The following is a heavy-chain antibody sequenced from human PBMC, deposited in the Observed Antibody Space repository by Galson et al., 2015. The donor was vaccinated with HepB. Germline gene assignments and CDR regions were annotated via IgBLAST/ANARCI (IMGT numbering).Heavy chain of an antibody. Sequence: QVQLRESGPGLVKPSETLSLTCTVSGDSVSSYYWSWIRQPPGKGLEWIGYIYFSGTTNYNSSLKSRVTISIDTTKNRSSLKLSSVTAADTAVYYCAGTTEGNNCIWFGPWGQGTLVTVPS. V-gene: IGHV4-59*08. CDR1: GDSVSSYY. D-gene: IGHD1-1*01. CDR2: IYFSGTT. CDR3: AGTTEGNNCIWFGP. J-gene: IGHJ5*02.